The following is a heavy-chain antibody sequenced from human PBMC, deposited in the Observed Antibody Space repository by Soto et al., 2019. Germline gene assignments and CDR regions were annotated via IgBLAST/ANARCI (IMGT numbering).Heavy chain of an antibody. CDR2: INPKSGGT. Sequence: ASVKVSCKASGYSFTDYHIHWVRQAPGQGLEWLGRINPKSGGTSTAQKFQGWVTMTTDTSIGTASMELTRLTSDDTAIYYCARGDSTDCSNGVCSFFYNHDMDVWGQGTTVTVSS. CDR1: GYSFTDYH. J-gene: IGHJ6*02. D-gene: IGHD2-8*01. V-gene: IGHV1-2*04. CDR3: ARGDSTDCSNGVCSFFYNHDMDV.